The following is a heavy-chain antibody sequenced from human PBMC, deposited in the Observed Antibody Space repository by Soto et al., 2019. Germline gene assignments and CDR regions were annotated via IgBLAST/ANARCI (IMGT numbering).Heavy chain of an antibody. CDR2: IYYSGST. D-gene: IGHD3-3*01. CDR1: GGSIRSGDYY. CDR3: AREYDFWSGYHYGMDV. V-gene: IGHV4-30-4*01. Sequence: NPSETLSLTCTVSGGSIRSGDYYWSWIRQPPGKGLESIGYIYYSGSTYYNPSLKSRVTISVDTSKNQFSLKLTSVTAADTAVYYCAREYDFWSGYHYGMDVWGQGTTVTVSS. J-gene: IGHJ6*02.